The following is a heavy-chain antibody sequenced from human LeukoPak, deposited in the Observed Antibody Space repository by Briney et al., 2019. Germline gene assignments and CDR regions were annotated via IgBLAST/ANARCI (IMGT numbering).Heavy chain of an antibody. CDR2: IYYSGST. CDR3: ARRVWFDP. V-gene: IGHV4-39*01. CDR1: GGSISSSSYY. J-gene: IGHJ5*02. D-gene: IGHD3-10*01. Sequence: SETLSLPCTVSGGSISSSSYYWGWIRQPPGKGLEWIGSIYYSGSTYYNPSLKSRVTISVDTSKNQFSLKLSSVTAADTAVYYCARRVWFDPWGQGTLVTVSS.